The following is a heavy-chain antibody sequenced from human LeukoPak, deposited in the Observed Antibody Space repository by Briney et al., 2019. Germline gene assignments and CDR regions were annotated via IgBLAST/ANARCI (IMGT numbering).Heavy chain of an antibody. J-gene: IGHJ4*02. CDR1: GGSISSCGYY. CDR3: AGHSGYYLGY. Sequence: SETLSLTCTVSGGSISSCGYYWSWIRQHPGKGLECIGYIYYSGSTYYNPSHKSRVTISVDTSKNQFSLKLSSVTAADTAGYYCAGHSGYYLGYWGQGTLVTVSS. D-gene: IGHD3-22*01. CDR2: IYYSGST. V-gene: IGHV4-31*03.